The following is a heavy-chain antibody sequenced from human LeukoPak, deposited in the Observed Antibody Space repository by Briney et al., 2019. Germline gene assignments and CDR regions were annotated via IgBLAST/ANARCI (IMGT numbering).Heavy chain of an antibody. J-gene: IGHJ4*02. CDR3: ASEMATNFDY. CDR2: IYYSGSA. CDR1: AGSISSSSHY. D-gene: IGHD5-24*01. Sequence: KASETLSLTCTVSAGSISSSSHYWGWIRQSPGKGLEWIGSIYYSGSAYYNPSLKSRVTISVDTSKNQFSLKLSSVTAADTAVYYCASEMATNFDYWGQGTLVTVSS. V-gene: IGHV4-39*07.